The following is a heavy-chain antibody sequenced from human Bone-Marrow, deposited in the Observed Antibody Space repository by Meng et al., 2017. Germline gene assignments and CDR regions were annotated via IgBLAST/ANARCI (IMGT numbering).Heavy chain of an antibody. V-gene: IGHV3-21*01. CDR1: GFTFSSYS. CDR3: AKVDYDFWSGYHLYYYYGMDV. J-gene: IGHJ6*02. Sequence: GGSLRLSCAASGFTFSSYSMNWVRQAPGKGLEWVSSISSSSSYIYYADSVKGRFTISRDNAKNSLYLQMNSLRAEDTAVYYCAKVDYDFWSGYHLYYYYGMDVWGQGTTVTVSS. D-gene: IGHD3-3*01. CDR2: ISSSSSYI.